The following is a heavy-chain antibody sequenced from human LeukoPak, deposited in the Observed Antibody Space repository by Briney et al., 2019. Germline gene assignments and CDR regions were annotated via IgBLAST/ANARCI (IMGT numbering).Heavy chain of an antibody. J-gene: IGHJ6*03. V-gene: IGHV3-13*01. CDR3: ARGPPRGKYYYMDV. D-gene: IGHD1-1*01. CDR1: GFTLSSFD. Sequence: GGSLRLSCAASGFTLSSFDMHWVRQPTGQGLEWVSTIGTASDTYYPGSVEGRFTLSRDNAKNSLYLQMNSLTAGDTAVYYCARGPPRGKYYYMDVWGRGTTVTVSS. CDR2: IGTASDT.